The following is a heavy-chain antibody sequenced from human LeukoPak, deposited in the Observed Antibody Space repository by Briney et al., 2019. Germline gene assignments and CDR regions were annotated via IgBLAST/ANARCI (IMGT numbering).Heavy chain of an antibody. CDR3: AKASRRGDAIVDYYYYMDV. Sequence: GGSLRLSCAASGFTFSSYGMHWVRQAPGKGLEWVAFIQYDGSNKYYADSVKGRFTISRDNSKNTLYLQMNSLRAEDTAVYYCAKASRRGDAIVDYYYYMDVWGKGTTVTVSS. J-gene: IGHJ6*03. D-gene: IGHD2-21*01. CDR2: IQYDGSNK. V-gene: IGHV3-30*02. CDR1: GFTFSSYG.